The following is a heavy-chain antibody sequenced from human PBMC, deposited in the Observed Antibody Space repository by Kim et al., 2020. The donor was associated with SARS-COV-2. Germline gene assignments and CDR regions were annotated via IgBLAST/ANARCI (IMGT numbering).Heavy chain of an antibody. CDR3: ARDSRRRWYFDL. D-gene: IGHD1-1*01. J-gene: IGHJ2*01. V-gene: IGHV4-4*02. Sequence: NDNPSLKSRVTISVDKSKTQFSLKLSSVTAADTAVYYCARDSRRRWYFDLWGRGTLVTVSS.